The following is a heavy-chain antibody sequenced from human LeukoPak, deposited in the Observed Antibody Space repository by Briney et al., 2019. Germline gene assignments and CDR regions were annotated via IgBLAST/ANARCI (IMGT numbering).Heavy chain of an antibody. CDR3: ARDLNGCSGVRCYPTWEYYFDY. CDR2: ISPTSGGT. CDR1: GYTFTDYY. J-gene: IGHJ4*02. V-gene: IGHV1-2*02. D-gene: IGHD2-15*01. Sequence: ASVKVSCKASGYTFTDYYIHWVRRAPGQGLEWMGWISPTSGGTNYAQKFQGRVTMTRDTSITTAYMDLSRLTSDDTAVYYCARDLNGCSGVRCYPTWEYYFDYWGQGTLVTVSS.